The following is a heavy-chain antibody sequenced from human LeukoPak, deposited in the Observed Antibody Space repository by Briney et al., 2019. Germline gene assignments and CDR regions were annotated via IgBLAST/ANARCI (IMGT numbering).Heavy chain of an antibody. J-gene: IGHJ6*03. CDR3: ARSIAAGNYYYYYMDV. Sequence: ASVKVSCKASGYTFTGYYMHWVRQAPGQGLEWMGWINPNSGGTNYAQKFQGRVTMTRDTSISTAYMELSRLRSDDTAVYYCARSIAAGNYYYYYMDVWGKGTTVTVSS. V-gene: IGHV1-2*02. CDR2: INPNSGGT. D-gene: IGHD6-13*01. CDR1: GYTFTGYY.